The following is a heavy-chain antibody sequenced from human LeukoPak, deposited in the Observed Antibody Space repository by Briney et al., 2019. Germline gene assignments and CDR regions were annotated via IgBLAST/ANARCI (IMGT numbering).Heavy chain of an antibody. J-gene: IGHJ4*02. D-gene: IGHD3-10*01. Sequence: PSETLSLTCTVSGGSISSSSYYWGWIRQPPGKGLEWIGSIYYSGSTYYNPSLKSRVTISVDTSKNQFSLKLSSVTAADTAVYYCARSPYGSELDYWGQGTLVTVSS. CDR3: ARSPYGSELDY. V-gene: IGHV4-39*07. CDR2: IYYSGST. CDR1: GGSISSSSYY.